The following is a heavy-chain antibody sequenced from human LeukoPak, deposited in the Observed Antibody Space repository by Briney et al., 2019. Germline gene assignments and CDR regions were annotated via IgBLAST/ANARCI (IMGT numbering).Heavy chain of an antibody. CDR2: SNPNSGGT. J-gene: IGHJ6*02. Sequence: ASVKVSCTASGYTFTGHFIHWVRQAPGQGLEWMGWSNPNSGGTNYAQKFQGRVTMARDTSISTAYMELSRLRSDDTAVYYCASSSSDCSGGNCYYYYGMDFWGQGTTVTVSS. CDR3: ASSSSDCSGGNCYYYYGMDF. D-gene: IGHD2-15*01. CDR1: GYTFTGHF. V-gene: IGHV1-2*02.